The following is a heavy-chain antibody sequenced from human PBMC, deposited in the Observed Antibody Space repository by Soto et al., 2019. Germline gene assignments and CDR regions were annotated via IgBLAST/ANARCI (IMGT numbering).Heavy chain of an antibody. J-gene: IGHJ6*02. CDR1: GFTFSRYE. Sequence: GGSLTLSCASSGFTFSRYEMNWVRQAPGKGLEWVSYISSSGSTIYYADSVKGRFTISRDNAKNSLYLQMNSLRAEDTAVYYCARDPPYDYVWGSYRAGYGMDVWGQGTTVTVSS. D-gene: IGHD3-16*02. V-gene: IGHV3-48*03. CDR2: ISSSGSTI. CDR3: ARDPPYDYVWGSYRAGYGMDV.